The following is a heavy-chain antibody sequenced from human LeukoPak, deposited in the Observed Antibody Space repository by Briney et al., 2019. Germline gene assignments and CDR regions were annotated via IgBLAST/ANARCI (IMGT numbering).Heavy chain of an antibody. Sequence: SGTLSLTCAVYGGSFSVYYWSWIRQPPGKGLEWIGEINHVGSTNYNPSLKTRVTISVDTSKNQFSLKMNSVTAADTAVYYCARGRVGTPDDYWGQGTLVTVSS. D-gene: IGHD1-1*01. CDR3: ARGRVGTPDDY. V-gene: IGHV4-34*01. CDR2: INHVGST. CDR1: GGSFSVYY. J-gene: IGHJ4*02.